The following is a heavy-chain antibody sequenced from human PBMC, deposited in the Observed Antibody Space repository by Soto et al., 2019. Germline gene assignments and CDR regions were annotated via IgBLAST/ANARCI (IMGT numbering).Heavy chain of an antibody. Sequence: GESLKISCKGSGYSFTSYWISWVRQMPGKGLEWMGRIDPSDSYTNYSPSFQGHVTISADKAISTAYLQWSSLKASDTAMYYCARTGDIVVVPAAILDYYYYGMDVRGQGTTGTVAS. V-gene: IGHV5-10-1*01. CDR3: ARTGDIVVVPAAILDYYYYGMDV. D-gene: IGHD2-2*02. J-gene: IGHJ6*02. CDR1: GYSFTSYW. CDR2: IDPSDSYT.